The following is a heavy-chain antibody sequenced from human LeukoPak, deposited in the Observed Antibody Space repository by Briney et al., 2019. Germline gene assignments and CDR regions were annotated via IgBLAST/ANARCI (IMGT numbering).Heavy chain of an antibody. V-gene: IGHV3-30*02. Sequence: PGGSLRLSCAASGFTFSSYGMHWVRQAPGKGLEWVAFIRYDGSNKYYADSVKGRFTISRDNSKNTLYLQMNSLRAEDTAVYYCAKGDGSSGWYPHNWFDPWGQGTLVTVSS. CDR3: AKGDGSSGWYPHNWFDP. CDR1: GFTFSSYG. D-gene: IGHD6-19*01. J-gene: IGHJ5*02. CDR2: IRYDGSNK.